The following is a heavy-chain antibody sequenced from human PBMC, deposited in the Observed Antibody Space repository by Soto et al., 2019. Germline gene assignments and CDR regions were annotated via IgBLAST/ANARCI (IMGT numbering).Heavy chain of an antibody. CDR3: ARWATVAGLDY. Sequence: QVQLQQWGAGLLKPSETLSLTCAVYVGSFSGYYWSWIRQPPGKGLEWIGEINHSGSTNYNPSLKSRVTISVDTSKNQFSLKLSSVTAADTAVYYCARWATVAGLDYWGQGTLVTVSS. V-gene: IGHV4-34*01. CDR2: INHSGST. CDR1: VGSFSGYY. J-gene: IGHJ4*02. D-gene: IGHD6-19*01.